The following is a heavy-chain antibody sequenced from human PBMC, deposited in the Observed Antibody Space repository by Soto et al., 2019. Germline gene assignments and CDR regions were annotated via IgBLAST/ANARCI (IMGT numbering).Heavy chain of an antibody. D-gene: IGHD4-17*01. Sequence: PTETLSLTCTVSGGSISSSSYYWGWIRKPPGKGLEWIGSIYYSGSTYYNPSLKSRVTISVDTSKNQFSLKLSSVTAADTAVYYCXRSDYNPPYYYYYGMDVWGQGTTVTVYS. V-gene: IGHV4-39*01. CDR2: IYYSGST. J-gene: IGHJ6*02. CDR1: GGSISSSSYY. CDR3: XRSDYNPPYYYYYGMDV.